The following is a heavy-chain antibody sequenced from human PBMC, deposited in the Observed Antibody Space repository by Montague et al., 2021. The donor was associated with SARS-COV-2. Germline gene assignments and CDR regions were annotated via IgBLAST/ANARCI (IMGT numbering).Heavy chain of an antibody. Sequence: TLSLTCTVSGGSVSSGSYYWSWIRQPPGKGLQSIGYIYYTGSTNYNPSLQSRVTISVDSSKNQFSVRLSSVTAADTAVYYCARISGITSWYYDYWGQGTLVTVSS. J-gene: IGHJ4*02. D-gene: IGHD1-14*01. CDR1: GGSVSSGSYY. CDR3: ARISGITSWYYDY. CDR2: IYYTGST. V-gene: IGHV4-61*01.